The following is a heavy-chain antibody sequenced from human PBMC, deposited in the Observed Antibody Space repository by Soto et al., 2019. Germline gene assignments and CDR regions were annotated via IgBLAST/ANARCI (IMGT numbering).Heavy chain of an antibody. CDR2: VSHIGST. Sequence: TSETRSLTCAASGYSISSRFYWGWIRQPPGKGLEWIGSVSHIGSTYYNASLKSRVTISLDTSRNQFSLKLNSVTAADTAVYYCAGDNHNWSWFYCWGKGNMVNVSS. D-gene: IGHD1-1*01. J-gene: IGHJ4*02. V-gene: IGHV4-38-2*01. CDR1: GYSISSRFY. CDR3: AGDNHNWSWFYC.